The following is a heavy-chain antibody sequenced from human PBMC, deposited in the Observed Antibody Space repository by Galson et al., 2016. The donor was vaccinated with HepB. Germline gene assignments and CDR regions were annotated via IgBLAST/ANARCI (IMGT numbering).Heavy chain of an antibody. CDR1: GGSISNDSW. V-gene: IGHV4-4*02. D-gene: IGHD4/OR15-4a*01. Sequence: SETLSLTCDVSGGSISNDSWWSWVRQSPGKGLEWIGEIYQTGTANYDPSFTRRVSMSVDKSKNQFSLRLDSGTAADTAVYYCTRGTLGTAATMAFDYWGQGTLVSVSS. J-gene: IGHJ4*02. CDR3: TRGTLGTAATMAFDY. CDR2: IYQTGTA.